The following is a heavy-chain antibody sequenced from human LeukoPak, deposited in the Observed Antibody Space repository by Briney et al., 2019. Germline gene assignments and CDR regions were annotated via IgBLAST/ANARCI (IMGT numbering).Heavy chain of an antibody. Sequence: GGSLRLSCAASGFTFSGYWMHWVSQGPGKGLLWVSRINGDGSSTSYADSVEGRFTISRDNAKNTLYLQMNSLRAEDTAVYYCARVRYDYYGMDVWGQGTTVTVSS. J-gene: IGHJ6*02. CDR1: GFTFSGYW. D-gene: IGHD3-10*01. CDR3: ARVRYDYYGMDV. V-gene: IGHV3-74*01. CDR2: INGDGSST.